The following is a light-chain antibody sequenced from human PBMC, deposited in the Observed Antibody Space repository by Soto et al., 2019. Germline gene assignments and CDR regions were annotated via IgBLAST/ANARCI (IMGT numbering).Light chain of an antibody. CDR1: QGISNN. CDR3: QKYNSAPRT. CDR2: AAS. J-gene: IGKJ1*01. V-gene: IGKV1-27*01. Sequence: DIQMTQSPSSLSASVGDRVTITCRASQGISNNLAWYQQKPGKVPKLLIYAASTLQPGVPSRFSGSGSGTYFTLTISSLQPEDVATYYCQKYNSAPRTFGQGTKVDIK.